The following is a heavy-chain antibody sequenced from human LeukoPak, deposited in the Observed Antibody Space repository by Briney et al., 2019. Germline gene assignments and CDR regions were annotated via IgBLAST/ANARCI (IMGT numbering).Heavy chain of an antibody. CDR2: IYSDGTT. V-gene: IGHV3-66*01. J-gene: IGHJ3*02. D-gene: IGHD5-12*01. Sequence: GGSLRLSCEASEFTFSHYSMNWVRQAPGKGLEWVSLIYSDGTTSYADSVKGRFTISRDNSKNTLYNRMNSLRAEDTAVYYCARGGYVTSDAFDIWGQGTMVTVSS. CDR3: ARGGYVTSDAFDI. CDR1: EFTFSHYS.